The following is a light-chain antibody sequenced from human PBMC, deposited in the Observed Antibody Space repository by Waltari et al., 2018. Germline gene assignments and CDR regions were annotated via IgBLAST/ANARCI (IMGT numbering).Light chain of an antibody. CDR2: DKN. V-gene: IGLV1-51*01. J-gene: IGLJ2*01. CDR1: SSNLANQS. Sequence: QSVLTQPPSLSAAPGQKVTISCSGSSSNLANQSVSWYQRFPGTAPKRLIYDKNERPSGIPDRFSGSTSGTSASLGITGLQTGDEADYYCETWDSILSAVIFGGGTKLTVL. CDR3: ETWDSILSAVI.